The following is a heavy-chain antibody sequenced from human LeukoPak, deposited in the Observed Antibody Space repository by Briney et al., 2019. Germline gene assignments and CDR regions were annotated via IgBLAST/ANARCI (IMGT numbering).Heavy chain of an antibody. V-gene: IGHV1-8*02. D-gene: IGHD4-17*01. J-gene: IGHJ4*02. CDR3: ARGEGDYGY. CDR1: GYTFTGYY. Sequence: WASVKVSCKASGYTFTGYYMHWVRQATGQGLEWMGWMNPNSGNTGYAQKFQGRVTMTRNTSISTAYMELSSLRSEDTAVYYCARGEGDYGYWGQGTLVTVSS. CDR2: MNPNSGNT.